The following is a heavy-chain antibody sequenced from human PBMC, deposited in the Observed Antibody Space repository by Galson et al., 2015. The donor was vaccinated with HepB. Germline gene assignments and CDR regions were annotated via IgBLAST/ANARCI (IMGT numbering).Heavy chain of an antibody. J-gene: IGHJ4*02. Sequence: SLRLSCAASGFTFSSYAMTWVRQAPGKGLEWVSLIIGNGGSTYYADSVKGRFTMSRDDSKNTLYLQMNSLRAEDTAVYYCARDRETSSWSSDSGAQGARVPVSS. D-gene: IGHD6-13*01. CDR2: IIGNGGST. V-gene: IGHV3-23*01. CDR3: ARDRETSSWSSDS. CDR1: GFTFSSYA.